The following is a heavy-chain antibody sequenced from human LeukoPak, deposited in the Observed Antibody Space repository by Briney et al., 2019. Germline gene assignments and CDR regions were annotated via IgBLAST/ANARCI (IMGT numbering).Heavy chain of an antibody. Sequence: PGESLKISCKGSGYSFTSYWISWVRQMPGKGLEWTGRIDPSDSYTNYSPSFQGHVTISVDKSISTAYLQWSSLKASDTAMYYCARRLQRHFDYWGQGTLVTVSS. V-gene: IGHV5-10-1*01. CDR1: GYSFTSYW. CDR3: ARRLQRHFDY. J-gene: IGHJ4*02. D-gene: IGHD2-15*01. CDR2: IDPSDSYT.